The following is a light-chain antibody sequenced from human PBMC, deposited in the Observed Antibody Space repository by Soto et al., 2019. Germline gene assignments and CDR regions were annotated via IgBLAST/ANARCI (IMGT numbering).Light chain of an antibody. CDR1: SSNVGSYKL. CDR2: EVN. J-gene: IGLJ1*01. Sequence: QSALTQPASVSGSPGQSITISCTGTSSNVGSYKLVSWYQQHPGKAPKHMIFEVNKRPSGVSNCFSGSKSGNTASLTISGLKVEDEADYYCCSSGGSPTYVFGTGTKVTVL. CDR3: CSSGGSPTYV. V-gene: IGLV2-23*02.